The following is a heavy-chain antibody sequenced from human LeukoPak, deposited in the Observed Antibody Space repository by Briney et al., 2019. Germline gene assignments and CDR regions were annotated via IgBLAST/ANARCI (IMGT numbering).Heavy chain of an antibody. J-gene: IGHJ4*02. D-gene: IGHD6-19*01. CDR1: GFTFDKCA. CDR2: VGAGGGAP. CDR3: ATDPYSRGWSGGDYFDQ. V-gene: IGHV3-23*01. Sequence: PGGSLRLSCAASGFTFDKCAMSWVRQAPGKGLEWVSSVGAGGGAPYYSDSVKGRFSISRDNSKSTLYLQMTGLTDEDTAIYYCATDPYSRGWSGGDYFDQWGRGTLVTVSS.